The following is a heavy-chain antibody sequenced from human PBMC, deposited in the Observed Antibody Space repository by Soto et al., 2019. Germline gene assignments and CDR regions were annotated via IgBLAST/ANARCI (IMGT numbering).Heavy chain of an antibody. D-gene: IGHD2-8*02. CDR3: ATTAGAKHYYYSSGMDV. J-gene: IGHJ6*02. CDR2: ISGSGGST. CDR1: GFTFSSYA. Sequence: EVQLLESGGGLVQPGGSLRLSCAASGFTFSSYAMSWVRQAPGKGLEWVSAISGSGGSTYYADSVKGRFTISRDNSKNTLYLQMNSLRAEDTAVYDCATTAGAKHYYYSSGMDVWGQGTTVTVSS. V-gene: IGHV3-23*01.